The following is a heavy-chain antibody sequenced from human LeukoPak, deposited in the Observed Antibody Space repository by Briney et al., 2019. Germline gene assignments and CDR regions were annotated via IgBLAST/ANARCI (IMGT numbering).Heavy chain of an antibody. D-gene: IGHD3-22*01. CDR3: AREYATTYYYDSSGYQDNWFDP. V-gene: IGHV3-33*01. CDR2: IWYDGSNN. CDR1: GFTFSSYG. J-gene: IGHJ5*02. Sequence: GRSLRLSCAASGFTFSSYGMHWVRQAPGKGLEWVAVIWYDGSNNYYADSVKGRFTISRDNSKNTLYLQMNSLRAEDTAVYYCAREYATTYYYDSSGYQDNWFDPWGQGTLVAVSS.